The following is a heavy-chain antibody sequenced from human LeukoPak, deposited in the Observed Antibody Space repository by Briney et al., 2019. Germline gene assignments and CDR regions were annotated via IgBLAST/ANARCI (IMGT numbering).Heavy chain of an antibody. D-gene: IGHD2-15*01. J-gene: IGHJ6*02. CDR2: INPNGGGT. Sequence: ASVKVSCRASGYTFTGYYMHWVRQAPGQGLEWMGWINPNGGGTNYAQKFQGRVTMTRDTSISTAYMELSRLRSVDTAVYYCARSDIVVVVGGYGMDVWGQGTTVTVSS. CDR3: ARSDIVVVVGGYGMDV. CDR1: GYTFTGYY. V-gene: IGHV1-2*02.